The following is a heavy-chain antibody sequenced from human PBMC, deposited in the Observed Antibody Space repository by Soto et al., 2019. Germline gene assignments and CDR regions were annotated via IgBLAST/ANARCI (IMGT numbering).Heavy chain of an antibody. CDR3: ARARSITIFGVVIIPDLSWFDP. CDR1: GGSISSYY. J-gene: IGHJ5*02. V-gene: IGHV4-59*01. D-gene: IGHD3-3*01. Sequence: SETRSRTCTVSGGSISSYYWSWIRQPPGKGLEWIGYIYYSGSTNYNPSLKSRVTISVDTSKNQFSLKLSSVTAADTAVYYCARARSITIFGVVIIPDLSWFDPWGQGTLVTVSS. CDR2: IYYSGST.